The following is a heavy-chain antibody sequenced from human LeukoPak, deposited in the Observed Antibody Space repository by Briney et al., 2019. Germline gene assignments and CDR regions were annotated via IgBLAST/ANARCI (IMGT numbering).Heavy chain of an antibody. CDR2: ISGSGGST. CDR1: GFTFSSYA. CDR3: ATDGFRSECTGGTCYPLDY. D-gene: IGHD2-15*01. V-gene: IGHV3-23*01. Sequence: GGSLRLSCAASGFTFSSYAMSWVRQAPGKGLEWVLVISGSGGSTYYADSVTGRFTISRDNSKDTLYLQMNSLRAEDTAVYYCATDGFRSECTGGTCYPLDYWGQGTLVTVSS. J-gene: IGHJ4*02.